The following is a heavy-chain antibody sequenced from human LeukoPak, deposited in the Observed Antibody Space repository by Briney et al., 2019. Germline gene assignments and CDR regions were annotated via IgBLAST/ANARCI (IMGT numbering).Heavy chain of an antibody. D-gene: IGHD2-8*01. J-gene: IGHJ6*02. CDR3: VTRGVYSKDVMDV. CDR1: GVTFSRYG. Sequence: PGGSLRLSCSASGVTFSRYGMHWGCQAPGKGLEYVSTISSSGGSTYYAESVKGRFSISRDTSKNTLYLQMSSLRPEDTAVYYCVTRGVYSKDVMDVWGQGTTVTVSS. V-gene: IGHV3-64D*09. CDR2: ISSSGGST.